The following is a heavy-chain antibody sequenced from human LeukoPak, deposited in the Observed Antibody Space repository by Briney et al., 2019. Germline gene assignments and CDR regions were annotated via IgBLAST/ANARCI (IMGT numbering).Heavy chain of an antibody. CDR1: GFTFSSYS. V-gene: IGHV3-21*01. Sequence: GGSLRLSCAASGFTFSSYSMNWVRQAPGKGLEWVSSISSSSSYIYYADSVKGRFTISRDNAKNSLYLQMNSLRAEDTAVYYCARVARDYYDSSGYYYLQWFDYWGQGTLVTVSS. CDR3: ARVARDYYDSSGYYYLQWFDY. D-gene: IGHD3-22*01. J-gene: IGHJ4*02. CDR2: ISSSSSYI.